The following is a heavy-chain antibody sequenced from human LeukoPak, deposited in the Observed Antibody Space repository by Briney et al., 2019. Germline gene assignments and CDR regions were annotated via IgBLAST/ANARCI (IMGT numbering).Heavy chain of an antibody. J-gene: IGHJ4*02. CDR3: SRVKYCSTNGCYHPFDY. D-gene: IGHD2-2*01. CDR1: GFNFSSYA. Sequence: GGSLRLSCAASGFNFSSYAIHWVRQAPGKGLEWVAFISKDGSNKNYADSVKGRFTISRDNSKNTLYLQMNSLRPEDTAVYHCSRVKYCSTNGCYHPFDYWGQGTLAMVSS. V-gene: IGHV3-30*04. CDR2: ISKDGSNK.